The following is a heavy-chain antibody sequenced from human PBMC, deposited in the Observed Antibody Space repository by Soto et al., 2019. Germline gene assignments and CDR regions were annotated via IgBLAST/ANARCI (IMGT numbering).Heavy chain of an antibody. CDR2: INPNSGGT. CDR1: GYTFTGYY. V-gene: IGHV1-2*02. CDR3: ARSALYYDFWSGYYTTPRDYFDY. J-gene: IGHJ4*02. D-gene: IGHD3-3*01. Sequence: GASVKVSCKASGYTFTGYYMHWVRQAPGQGLEWMGWINPNSGGTNYAQKFQGRVTMTRDTSISTAYMELSRLRSDDTAVYYCARSALYYDFWSGYYTTPRDYFDYWGQGTLVTVSS.